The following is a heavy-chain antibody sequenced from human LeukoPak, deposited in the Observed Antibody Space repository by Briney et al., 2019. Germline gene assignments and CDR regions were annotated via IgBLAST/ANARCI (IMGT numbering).Heavy chain of an antibody. V-gene: IGHV3-21*01. CDR3: ARYLATSYYYYYYMDV. J-gene: IGHJ6*03. Sequence: GGSLRPSCAASGFTFSSYSMNWVRQAPGKGLEGVSSISSSSSYIYYADSVKGRFTISRDNAKNSLYLQMNSLRAEDTAVYYCARYLATSYYYYYYMDVWGKGTTVTVSS. D-gene: IGHD5-12*01. CDR2: ISSSSSYI. CDR1: GFTFSSYS.